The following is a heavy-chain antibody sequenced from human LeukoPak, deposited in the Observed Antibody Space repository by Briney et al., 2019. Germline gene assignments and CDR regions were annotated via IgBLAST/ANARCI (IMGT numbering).Heavy chain of an antibody. V-gene: IGHV4-59*12. CDR2: IYYSGST. Sequence: PSETLSLTCTVSGGSISSYYRSWIRQPPGKGLEWIGYIYYSGSTNYNPSLKSRVTISVDTSKNQFSLKLSSVTAADTAVYYCARTLLGRVRGVITSQPYYYYGMDVWGQGTTVTVSS. J-gene: IGHJ6*02. D-gene: IGHD3-10*01. CDR1: GGSISSYY. CDR3: ARTLLGRVRGVITSQPYYYYGMDV.